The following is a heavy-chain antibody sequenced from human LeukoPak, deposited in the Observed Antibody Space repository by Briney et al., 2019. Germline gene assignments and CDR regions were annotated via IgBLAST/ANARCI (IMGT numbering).Heavy chain of an antibody. V-gene: IGHV4-59*01. Sequence: SETLSLTCTVSGGSISTYYWNWIRQPPGKGLEWIGYIYHSGSTNYNPSLQSRVTISVDTSKNQFSLNLNSVTAADTAVYYCARDDGGYNYWGQGTLVTVSS. D-gene: IGHD5-12*01. CDR1: GGSISTYY. J-gene: IGHJ4*02. CDR3: ARDDGGYNY. CDR2: IYHSGST.